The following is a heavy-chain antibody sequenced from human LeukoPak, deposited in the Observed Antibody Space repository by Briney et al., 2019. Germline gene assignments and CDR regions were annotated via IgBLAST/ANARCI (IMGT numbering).Heavy chain of an antibody. J-gene: IGHJ4*02. CDR3: ARGLDIVAYALYDF. Sequence: SETLSLTCAVYGGSFSGYYWSWIRQPPGKGLEWVGQINHSGSTSYNPSLKSRVSMSSDTSKNQFSLKLGSVTAADTAMYYCARGLDIVAYALYDFWGQGTLVTVSS. CDR1: GGSFSGYY. V-gene: IGHV4-34*01. D-gene: IGHD5-12*01. CDR2: INHSGST.